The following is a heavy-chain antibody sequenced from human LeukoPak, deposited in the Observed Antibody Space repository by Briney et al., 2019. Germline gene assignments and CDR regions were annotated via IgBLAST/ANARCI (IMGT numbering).Heavy chain of an antibody. V-gene: IGHV4-59*01. D-gene: IGHD2-15*01. J-gene: IGHJ4*02. Sequence: SETLSLTCTVSGGSISSYYWSWIRQPPGKGLEWIGYIYYSGSTNYNPSLKSRVTISVDTSKNQFSLKLSSVTAADTAVYYCAGVSSGFVVAATGWFDYWGQGTLVTVSS. CDR3: AGVSSGFVVAATGWFDY. CDR2: IYYSGST. CDR1: GGSISSYY.